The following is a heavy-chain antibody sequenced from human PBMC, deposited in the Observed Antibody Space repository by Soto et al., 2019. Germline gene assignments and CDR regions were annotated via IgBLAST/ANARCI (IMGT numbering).Heavy chain of an antibody. CDR3: ARIGYSSSSFDY. J-gene: IGHJ4*02. Sequence: EVQQVESGGGLVQPGGSLTLSCAVSGFTFSRYWMSWVRQPPGKGLEWVANIKEDGGVKYYVDSVKGRFTISRDNTKTSLYLQMNSLRTEDTAVYFCARIGYSSSSFDYWGQGSLVTVSS. V-gene: IGHV3-7*01. D-gene: IGHD6-6*01. CDR2: IKEDGGVK. CDR1: GFTFSRYW.